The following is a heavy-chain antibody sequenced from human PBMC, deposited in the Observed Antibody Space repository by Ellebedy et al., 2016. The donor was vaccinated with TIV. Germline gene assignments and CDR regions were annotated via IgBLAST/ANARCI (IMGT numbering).Heavy chain of an antibody. V-gene: IGHV3-72*01. CDR1: GFTFSAYH. CDR2: SRNRHDGYTT. Sequence: GESLKISCAASGFTFSAYHMDWVRQAPGKGLEWVGRSRNRHDGYTTEYAASVEGRFTISRDDSKNSLFLQMNSLKIEDTAVYYCVREDWWRFDPWGQGTLVTVSS. J-gene: IGHJ5*02. CDR3: VREDWWRFDP. D-gene: IGHD2-15*01.